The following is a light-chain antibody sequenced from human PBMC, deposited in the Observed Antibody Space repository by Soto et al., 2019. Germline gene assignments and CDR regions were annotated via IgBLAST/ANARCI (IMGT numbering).Light chain of an antibody. Sequence: EIVLTQSPGTLSLSPGERATLSCRASQSVSSTYLAWYQHKPGQAPRLLICGASSRATGIPDRFSGSGSGTDFTLTISRLGPEDFAVYYCQHYGSPPLTFGGGTKVEIK. CDR3: QHYGSPPLT. V-gene: IGKV3-20*01. CDR1: QSVSSTY. J-gene: IGKJ4*01. CDR2: GAS.